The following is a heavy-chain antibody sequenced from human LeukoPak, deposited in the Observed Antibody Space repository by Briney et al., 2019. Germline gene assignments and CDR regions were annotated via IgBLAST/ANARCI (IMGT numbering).Heavy chain of an antibody. CDR2: INPSGGST. CDR3: ASGRVATTGQNWFDP. Sequence: ASVKVSCKASGYTFTSYYMHWVRQAPGQGLEWMGIINPSGGSTSYAQKFQGRVTMTRDMSTSTVYMELSSLRSEDTAVYYCASGRVATTGQNWFDPWGQGTLVTVSS. J-gene: IGHJ5*02. CDR1: GYTFTSYY. D-gene: IGHD5-12*01. V-gene: IGHV1-46*01.